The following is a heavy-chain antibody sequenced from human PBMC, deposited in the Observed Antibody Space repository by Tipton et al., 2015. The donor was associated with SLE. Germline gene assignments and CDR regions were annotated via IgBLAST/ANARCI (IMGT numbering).Heavy chain of an antibody. CDR2: MYYSGST. CDR1: GDSIISSSYY. J-gene: IGHJ3*02. V-gene: IGHV4-39*07. D-gene: IGHD3-3*01. CDR3: ARDGPYYDFWSGMGAFDT. Sequence: TLSLTCTVSGDSIISSSYYWGWIRQPPGQGLEWIGSMYYSGSTYYNSSLKSRVTISVDTSKNQFSLMRRSVTAADTAVYYCARDGPYYDFWSGMGAFDTWGQGPMVTVSS.